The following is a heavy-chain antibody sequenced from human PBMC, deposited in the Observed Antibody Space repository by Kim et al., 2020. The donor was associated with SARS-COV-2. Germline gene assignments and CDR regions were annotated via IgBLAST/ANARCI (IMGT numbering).Heavy chain of an antibody. Sequence: GGSLRLSCGASGFTFSDSAMHWVRRASGKGLEWLGRIRSKVNGYATAYSASVRGSFTISRDDSRNTAYLQMNSLKTEDTADYYCTRFHGTTLAIWDAFDIWGERTMGAVSS. D-gene: IGHD1-1*01. CDR1: GFTFSDSA. CDR3: TRFHGTTLAIWDAFDI. J-gene: IGHJ3*02. V-gene: IGHV3-73*01. CDR2: IRSKVNGYAT.